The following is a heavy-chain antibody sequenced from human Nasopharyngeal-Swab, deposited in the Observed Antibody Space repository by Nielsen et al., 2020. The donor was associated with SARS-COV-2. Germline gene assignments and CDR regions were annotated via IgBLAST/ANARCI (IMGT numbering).Heavy chain of an antibody. CDR2: IYYSGST. J-gene: IGHJ4*02. D-gene: IGHD6-13*01. V-gene: IGHV4-39*01. CDR3: ARWKGIAAAWDY. Sequence: WIRQPPGKGLEWIGSIYYSGSTYYNPSLKSRVTISVDTSKNQFSLKLSSVTAADTAVYYCARWKGIAAAWDYWGQGTLVTVPQ.